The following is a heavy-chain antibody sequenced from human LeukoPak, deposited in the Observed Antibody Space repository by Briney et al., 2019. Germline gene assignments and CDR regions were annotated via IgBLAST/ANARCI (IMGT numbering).Heavy chain of an antibody. Sequence: PGGSLRLSCAASGFTFDDYAMHWVRHAPGKGLEWVSGISWSSDNIDYADSVKGRFTISRDNAKNSLYLQMNSLRVEDTALYYCAKDPGSSSGYESWFDPWGQGTLVTVSS. CDR1: GFTFDDYA. V-gene: IGHV3-9*01. J-gene: IGHJ5*02. CDR3: AKDPGSSSGYESWFDP. D-gene: IGHD5-12*01. CDR2: ISWSSDNI.